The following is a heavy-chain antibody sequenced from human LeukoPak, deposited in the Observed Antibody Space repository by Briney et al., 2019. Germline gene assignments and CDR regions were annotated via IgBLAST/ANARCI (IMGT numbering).Heavy chain of an antibody. CDR2: INHSGST. CDR1: GGSISSGGYY. D-gene: IGHD2-21*02. J-gene: IGHJ6*02. V-gene: IGHV4-39*07. Sequence: SETLSLTCTVSGGSISSGGYYWSWIRQHPGKGLEWIGEINHSGSTNYNPSLKSRVTISVDTSKNQFSLKLSSVTAADTAVYYCARGRGRHIVVVTATSAYYYGMDVWGQGTTVTVSS. CDR3: ARGRGRHIVVVTATSAYYYGMDV.